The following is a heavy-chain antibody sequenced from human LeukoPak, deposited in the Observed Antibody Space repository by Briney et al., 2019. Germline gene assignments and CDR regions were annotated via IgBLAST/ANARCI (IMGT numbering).Heavy chain of an antibody. CDR3: ARVGRNYFDY. CDR2: ISSSGSAI. Sequence: PGGSLRLSCAASGFTFSDSYMNWIRQAPGKGLEWVSYISSSGSAIYYADSVKGRFTISRDNAKNSLYLQMNSLRADDTAVYYCARVGRNYFDYWGQGTLVTVSS. V-gene: IGHV3-11*04. CDR1: GFTFSDSY. J-gene: IGHJ4*02. D-gene: IGHD3-10*01.